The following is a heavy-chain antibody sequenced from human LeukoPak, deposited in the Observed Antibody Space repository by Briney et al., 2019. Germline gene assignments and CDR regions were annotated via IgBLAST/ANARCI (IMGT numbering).Heavy chain of an antibody. CDR3: ARDREQLVFDWWFDP. CDR2: ISGSGGST. Sequence: GGSLRLSCAASGFTFSSYAMSWVRQAPGKGLEWVSAISGSGGSTYYADSVKGRFTISRDNSKNTLYLQMNSLRAEDTAVYYCARDREQLVFDWWFDPWGQGTLVTVSS. V-gene: IGHV3-23*01. J-gene: IGHJ5*02. D-gene: IGHD6-6*01. CDR1: GFTFSSYA.